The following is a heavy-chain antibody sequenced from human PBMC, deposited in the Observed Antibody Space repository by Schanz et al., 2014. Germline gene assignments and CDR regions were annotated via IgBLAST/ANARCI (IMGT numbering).Heavy chain of an antibody. Sequence: EVQLLESGGGLVQPGGSLRLSCGGSGFTFSKYWMSWVRQAPGKGLEWVGRVRNKNNRYTTEYAASVKGRFTISRDDSKNSLYLQMNSLKTEDTAMYYCAKQIHYDILTVTRNWGQGTLVTVSS. CDR3: AKQIHYDILTVTRN. J-gene: IGHJ4*02. CDR2: VRNKNNRYTT. V-gene: IGHV3-72*01. D-gene: IGHD3-9*01. CDR1: GFTFSKYW.